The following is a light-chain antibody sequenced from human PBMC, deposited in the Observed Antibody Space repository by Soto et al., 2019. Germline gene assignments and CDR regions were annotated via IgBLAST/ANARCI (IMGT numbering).Light chain of an antibody. V-gene: IGLV1-44*01. CDR1: SSNIGTYT. CDR2: TYD. J-gene: IGLJ2*01. Sequence: QSVLTQPPSVSGTPGQSITISCSGSSSNIGTYTLNWYQHLPGTAPKLLHSTYDQRHSGVADRFSGSKSGTSASLAVSGLQSEDEADYYCAAWEDRVNGVVFGGGTKVAVL. CDR3: AAWEDRVNGVV.